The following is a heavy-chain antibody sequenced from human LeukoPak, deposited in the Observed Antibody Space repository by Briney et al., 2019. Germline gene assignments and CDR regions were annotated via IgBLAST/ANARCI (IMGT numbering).Heavy chain of an antibody. V-gene: IGHV3-23*01. CDR3: AKASLGHCSGVTCHNFDY. CDR2: ISGSDDGT. D-gene: IGHD2-15*01. J-gene: IGHJ4*02. CDR1: GFTFSSYA. Sequence: GGSLRLSCAASGFTFSSYAMSWVRQAPGKGLEWVSAISGSDDGTYNADSVKGRFTISRDNSKNTLCMQMNSLRAEDTAVYYCAKASLGHCSGVTCHNFDYWGQGTRVIVSS.